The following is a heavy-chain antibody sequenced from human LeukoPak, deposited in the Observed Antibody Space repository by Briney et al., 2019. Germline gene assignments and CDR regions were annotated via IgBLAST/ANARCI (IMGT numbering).Heavy chain of an antibody. Sequence: GGSLRLSCAASGFTFSSYNMNWVRQAPGKGLEWVSSISSGSSYIYYADSVKGRFTISRDNAKNSLYLQMNSLRAEDTAVYYCARGVCSSTSCYLNNWLDPWGQGTLVTVSS. V-gene: IGHV3-21*01. CDR2: ISSGSSYI. J-gene: IGHJ5*02. CDR1: GFTFSSYN. D-gene: IGHD2-2*01. CDR3: ARGVCSSTSCYLNNWLDP.